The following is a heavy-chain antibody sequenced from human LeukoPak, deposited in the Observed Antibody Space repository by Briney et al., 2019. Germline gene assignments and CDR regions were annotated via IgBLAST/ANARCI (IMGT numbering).Heavy chain of an antibody. D-gene: IGHD3-22*01. J-gene: IGHJ4*02. CDR1: GGSISSYY. CDR3: ARDVHYYDSSGYYYDY. V-gene: IGHV4-4*07. Sequence: PSETLSLTCTVSGGSISSYYWSWIRQPAGKGLEWIGRIYTSGSTNYNPSLKSRVTMSVDTSKNQFSLKLSSVTAADTAVYYCARDVHYYDSSGYYYDYWGQGTLVTVSS. CDR2: IYTSGST.